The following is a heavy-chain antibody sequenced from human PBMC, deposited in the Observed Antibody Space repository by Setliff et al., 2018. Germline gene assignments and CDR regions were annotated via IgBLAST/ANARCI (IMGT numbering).Heavy chain of an antibody. D-gene: IGHD1-26*01. CDR3: ARERSYDGLNYYGKDV. CDR1: GYTFTNYG. V-gene: IGHV1-18*01. J-gene: IGHJ6*01. Sequence: ASVKVSCKTSGYTFTNYGISWVRQAPGQGLEWMGWISADNGNTKYAQNLHGKITMTTDTSTSTAYLELRSVRFDDTAVYYCARERSYDGLNYYGKDVWGQGTTVTVSS. CDR2: ISADNGNT.